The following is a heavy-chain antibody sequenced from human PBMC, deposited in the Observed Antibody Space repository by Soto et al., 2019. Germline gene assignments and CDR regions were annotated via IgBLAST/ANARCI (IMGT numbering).Heavy chain of an antibody. Sequence: QVQLVQSGAEVKNPGASVKVSCKASGYTFSDYHMHWVRQAPGQGLEWMGWIYPNTGGTSYAQKFQCRVTLTRDTSIRTAYMELSRLRSDDTAVYYCAKEMQRGMDVWGQGTMVTVSS. CDR2: IYPNTGGT. V-gene: IGHV1-2*02. CDR1: GYTFSDYH. J-gene: IGHJ6*02. CDR3: AKEMQRGMDV.